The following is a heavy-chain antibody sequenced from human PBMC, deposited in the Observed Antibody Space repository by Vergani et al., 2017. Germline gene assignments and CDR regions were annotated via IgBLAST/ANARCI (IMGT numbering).Heavy chain of an antibody. J-gene: IGHJ4*02. D-gene: IGHD2-2*01. CDR2: INQDGSEK. CDR1: GVIFRRYW. CDR3: ARDTRYGNNPTCLPNNAFDY. Sequence: EVQVVESGGGVVQPGGSLRLSCAASGVIFRRYWMSWVRQAPGKGLEWVANINQDGSEKYYVESVKGRFTISRDNAKNSLFLQIFSLRAEDTAVYYCARDTRYGNNPTCLPNNAFDYWGQGILVTVSA. V-gene: IGHV3-7*01.